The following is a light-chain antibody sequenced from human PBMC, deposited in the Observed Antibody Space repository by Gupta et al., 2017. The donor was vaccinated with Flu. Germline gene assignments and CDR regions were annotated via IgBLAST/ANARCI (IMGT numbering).Light chain of an antibody. CDR3: AQWDDILDGTV. V-gene: IGLV1-44*01. CDR1: SSHTGTET. Sequence: VTISCSGTSSHTGTETVSWYQQDPAAAPKVLIYQDDQRPSGAPVRFSGAKSGAAASLSIDGRRQEDEASYYCAQWDDILDGTVFGGGTRVTVL. CDR2: QDD. J-gene: IGLJ2*01.